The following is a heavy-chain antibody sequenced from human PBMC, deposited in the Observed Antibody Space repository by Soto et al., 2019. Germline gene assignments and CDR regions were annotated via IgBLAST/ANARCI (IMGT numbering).Heavy chain of an antibody. D-gene: IGHD1-20*01. J-gene: IGHJ6*02. CDR2: INPNSGGT. CDR1: GYTFTGYY. V-gene: IGHV1-2*02. CDR3: AREPYITGTPNPHGMDV. Sequence: GASVKVSCKASGYTFTGYYMHWVRQAPGQGLEWMGWINPNSGGTNYAQKFQGRVTMTRDTSISTAFMELSRLRSDDTAVYYCAREPYITGTPNPHGMDVWGQGTTVTVSS.